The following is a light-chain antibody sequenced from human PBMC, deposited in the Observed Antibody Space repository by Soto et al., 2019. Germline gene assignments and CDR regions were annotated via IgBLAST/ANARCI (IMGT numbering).Light chain of an antibody. Sequence: QSALTQPPSASGTPGQRVTISCSGGSSNIGRNYVNWYQQLPGAAPKLLIHSNNQRPSGVPERFSGSKSGTSASLAITGLQSEDEAEYYCAAWDGSLNAFYVFGTGTKVTVL. CDR2: SNN. CDR1: SSNIGRNY. CDR3: AAWDGSLNAFYV. V-gene: IGLV1-44*01. J-gene: IGLJ1*01.